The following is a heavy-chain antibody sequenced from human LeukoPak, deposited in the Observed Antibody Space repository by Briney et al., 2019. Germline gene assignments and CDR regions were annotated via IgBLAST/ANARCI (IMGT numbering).Heavy chain of an antibody. V-gene: IGHV3-23*01. D-gene: IGHD3-10*01. CDR3: ARDGQGSSYYYYYYMDV. Sequence: PGGSLRLSCAASGFTFSSYAMSWVRQAPGKGLEWVSAISGSGGSTYYADSVKGRFTISRDNSKNTLYLQMNSLRAEDTAVYYCARDGQGSSYYYYYYMDVWGKGTTVTVSS. CDR2: ISGSGGST. CDR1: GFTFSSYA. J-gene: IGHJ6*03.